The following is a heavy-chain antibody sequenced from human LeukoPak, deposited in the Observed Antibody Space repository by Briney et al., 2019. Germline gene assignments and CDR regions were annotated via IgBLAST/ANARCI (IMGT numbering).Heavy chain of an antibody. V-gene: IGHV4-61*01. CDR3: ATDYSNFYGTDV. J-gene: IGHJ6*02. Sequence: SETLSLTCTVSDGSVNSGSYFWSWIRQPPGKGLEWIGYIQNSARTNYNPSLESRVTISVDSSKDQFSLRLSSVTAADTAVYYCATDYSNFYGTDVWGQGTTVTVSS. CDR1: DGSVNSGSYF. D-gene: IGHD4-11*01. CDR2: IQNSART.